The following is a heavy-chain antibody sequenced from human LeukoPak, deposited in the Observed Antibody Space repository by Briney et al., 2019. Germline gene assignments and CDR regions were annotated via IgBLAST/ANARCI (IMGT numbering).Heavy chain of an antibody. CDR1: GGSFSGYY. D-gene: IGHD3-22*01. Sequence: PSETLSLTCAVCGGSFSGYYWSWIRQPPGKGLEWIGEINHSGSTNYNPSLKSRVTISVDTSKNQFSLKLSSVTAADTAVYYCARYYYDSSGYYFDYWGQGTLVTVSS. J-gene: IGHJ4*02. V-gene: IGHV4-34*01. CDR2: INHSGST. CDR3: ARYYYDSSGYYFDY.